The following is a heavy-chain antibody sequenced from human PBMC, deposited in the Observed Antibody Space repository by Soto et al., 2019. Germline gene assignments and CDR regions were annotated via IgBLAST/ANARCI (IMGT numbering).Heavy chain of an antibody. J-gene: IGHJ6*02. D-gene: IGHD3-16*01. CDR3: ARGALHYDRGYVMDV. Sequence: PSETLSLTCAVYGGSFSGYYWSWIRQPPGKGLEWIGEINHSGSTNYNPSLKSRVTISVDTSKNQFSLKLSSVTAADTAVYYCARGALHYDRGYVMDVWGQGTTVTVYS. CDR1: GGSFSGYY. V-gene: IGHV4-34*01. CDR2: INHSGST.